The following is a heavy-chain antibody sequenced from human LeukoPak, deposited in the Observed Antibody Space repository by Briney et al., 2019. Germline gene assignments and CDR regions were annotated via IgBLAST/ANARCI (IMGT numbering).Heavy chain of an antibody. CDR2: ISSSSSYI. D-gene: IGHD3-10*01. Sequence: GGSLRLSCAASGFTFSSYSMNWVRQAPGKGLEWVSSISSSSSYIYYADSVKGRFTISRDNSKNTLYLQMNSLRAEDTAVYYCAKDRVPYYYGSGTNYFDYWGQGTLVTVSS. CDR3: AKDRVPYYYGSGTNYFDY. J-gene: IGHJ4*02. CDR1: GFTFSSYS. V-gene: IGHV3-21*04.